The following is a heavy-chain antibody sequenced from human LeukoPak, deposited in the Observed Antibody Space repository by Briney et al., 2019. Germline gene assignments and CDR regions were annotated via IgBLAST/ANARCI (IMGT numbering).Heavy chain of an antibody. D-gene: IGHD5-12*01. Sequence: SETLSLTCTVSGGSIGAYYWSWIRQPPGKGLEWIGYIYYSGSTNYNPSLKSRVTISVDTSKNQFSLKLSSVTAADTAVYYCARGAVDIVATIKEYYFDYWGQGTLVTVSS. CDR3: ARGAVDIVATIKEYYFDY. V-gene: IGHV4-59*01. J-gene: IGHJ4*02. CDR1: GGSIGAYY. CDR2: IYYSGST.